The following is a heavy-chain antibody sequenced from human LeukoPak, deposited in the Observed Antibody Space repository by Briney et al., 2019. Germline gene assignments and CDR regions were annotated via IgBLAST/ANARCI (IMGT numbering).Heavy chain of an antibody. CDR3: TRAVRTAGATDRIHYYYYMDV. CDR2: IHYSGNT. Sequence: SETLSLTCTVSAGSISTYFWSWIRLPPGKGLEWIGNIHYSGNTNYNPSLKRRVTISVDTSKNHFSLTLASVTATDTAVYYCTRAVRTAGATDRIHYYYYMDVWGTGTTVTISS. V-gene: IGHV4-59*08. CDR1: AGSISTYF. D-gene: IGHD1-26*01. J-gene: IGHJ6*03.